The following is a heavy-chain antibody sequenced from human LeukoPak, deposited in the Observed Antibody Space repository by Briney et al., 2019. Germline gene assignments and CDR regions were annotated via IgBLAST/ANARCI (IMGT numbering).Heavy chain of an antibody. CDR2: ISSSSSYI. D-gene: IGHD4-17*01. CDR3: ARKRSFYGDYESYYYMDV. CDR1: GFTFSSYS. J-gene: IGHJ6*03. Sequence: GGSLRLSCAASGFTFSSYSMNWVRQAPGKGLEWVSSISSSSSYIYSADSVKGRFTISRDNAKNSLYLQMNSLRAEDTAVYYCARKRSFYGDYESYYYMDVWGKGTTVTVSS. V-gene: IGHV3-21*01.